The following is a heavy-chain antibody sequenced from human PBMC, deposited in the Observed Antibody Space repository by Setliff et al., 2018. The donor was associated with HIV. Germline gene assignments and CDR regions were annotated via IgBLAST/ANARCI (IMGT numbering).Heavy chain of an antibody. CDR2: INTHSGYT. D-gene: IGHD5-12*01. Sequence: VASVKVSCKASGYTFNNYGISWVRQAPGQGLEWMGWINTHSGYTNYAQNVQGRVTVTMDTSTSTAYMELRSLKSDDTAVYYCARGKTWLRFLDYWGQGTPVTVSS. V-gene: IGHV1-18*01. CDR3: ARGKTWLRFLDY. CDR1: GYTFNNYG. J-gene: IGHJ4*02.